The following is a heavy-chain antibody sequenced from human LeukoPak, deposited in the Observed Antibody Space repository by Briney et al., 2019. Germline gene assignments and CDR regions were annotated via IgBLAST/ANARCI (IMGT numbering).Heavy chain of an antibody. Sequence: PSQTLSLTCSVSGHSLNGYYWSWVRQPAGEGLEWIGRIHSGGTNYNPSLKSRVTMSLDTSKNQLSLRLTSVTAADTAVYYCARVHSYASGIEVWGQGTTVTVSS. D-gene: IGHD3-16*01. V-gene: IGHV4-4*07. J-gene: IGHJ6*02. CDR3: ARVHSYASGIEV. CDR1: GHSLNGYY. CDR2: IHSGGT.